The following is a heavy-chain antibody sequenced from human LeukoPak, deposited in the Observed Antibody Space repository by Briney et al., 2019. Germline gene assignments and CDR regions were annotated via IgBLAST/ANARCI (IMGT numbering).Heavy chain of an antibody. CDR1: GGSISISNYY. CDR3: ARRTSNPVGAIDY. Sequence: RSSETLSLTCTVSGGSISISNYYWGWIRQPPGRGLGWIGSISYSGTYYNPSLKSRLTISVDTSKNHFSLNLRSVTAADTAVYYCARRTSNPVGAIDYWGQGTLVTVSS. D-gene: IGHD1-26*01. J-gene: IGHJ4*02. V-gene: IGHV4-39*01. CDR2: ISYSGT.